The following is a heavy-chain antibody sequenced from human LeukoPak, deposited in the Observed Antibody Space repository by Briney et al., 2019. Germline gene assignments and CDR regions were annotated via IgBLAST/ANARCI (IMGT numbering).Heavy chain of an antibody. V-gene: IGHV3-23*01. Sequence: PGGSLRLSCAASGSVFTFGNFALRWVRQAPGKGLEWVSGISGSGYYTYYADSVKGRFTISRDNSKNTLYIQMNSLRAEDTAVYYCAKDGSWGDYYFYFYMDVWGTGTTVTVSS. D-gene: IGHD3-16*01. CDR2: ISGSGYYT. CDR3: AKDGSWGDYYFYFYMDV. J-gene: IGHJ6*03. CDR1: GSVFTFGNFA.